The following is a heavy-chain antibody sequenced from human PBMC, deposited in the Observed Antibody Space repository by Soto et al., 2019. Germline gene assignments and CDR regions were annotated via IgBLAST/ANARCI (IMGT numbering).Heavy chain of an antibody. CDR2: IYHTGTT. CDR3: DRDKSYIYATDV. Sequence: PSETLSLTCDVSGGSISSDNWWSWVRQSPWKGLEWIGEIYHTGTTNYNPSLQSRVTIGIDKSKSQLSLRLSSVVIADTAVYYCDRDKSYIYATDVWGQGTSVTVSS. J-gene: IGHJ6*02. CDR1: GGSISSDNW. V-gene: IGHV4-4*02.